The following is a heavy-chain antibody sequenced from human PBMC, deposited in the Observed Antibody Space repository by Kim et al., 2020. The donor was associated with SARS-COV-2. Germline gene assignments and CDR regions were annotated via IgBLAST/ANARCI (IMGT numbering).Heavy chain of an antibody. V-gene: IGHV4-39*01. D-gene: IGHD3-3*01. CDR2: IYYSGST. Sequence: SETLSLTCTVSGGSISSSSYYWGWIRQPPGKGLEWIGSIYYSGSTYYNPSLKSRVTISVDTSKNQFSLKLSSVTAADTAVYYCASRGDRGSTIFGVVFDYWGQGTLVTVSS. CDR3: ASRGDRGSTIFGVVFDY. CDR1: GGSISSSSYY. J-gene: IGHJ4*02.